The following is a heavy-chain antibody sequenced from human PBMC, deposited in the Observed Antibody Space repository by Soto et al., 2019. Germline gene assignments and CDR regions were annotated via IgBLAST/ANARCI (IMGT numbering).Heavy chain of an antibody. CDR3: TPSHYYDSSGYLS. D-gene: IGHD3-22*01. CDR2: IKSKTDGGKT. J-gene: IGHJ4*02. CDR1: GFTFSNAW. V-gene: IGHV3-15*07. Sequence: GGSLRLSCAASGFTFSNAWMNWVRQAPGKGLEWVGRIKSKTDGGKTDYAAPVKGRFTISRDDSKIKLYLQMNSLKTEDTAVYYCTPSHYYDSSGYLSWGQGTLVTVSS.